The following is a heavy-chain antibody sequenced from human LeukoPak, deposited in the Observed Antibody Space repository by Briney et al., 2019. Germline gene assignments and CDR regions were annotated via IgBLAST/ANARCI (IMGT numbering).Heavy chain of an antibody. CDR2: IWRGGNYK. J-gene: IGHJ5*02. CDR3: VTDPPDSGWAFWS. Sequence: GGSLRPSCSASGFNFSTHAMHWVRQAPGKGLEWVAMIWRGGNYKFYADSLEGRSTISRDDSRNTLSLQMGSLRVEDTAVHYCVTDPPDSGWAFWSWGQGALVTVSS. V-gene: IGHV3-33*01. D-gene: IGHD6-25*01. CDR1: GFNFSTHA.